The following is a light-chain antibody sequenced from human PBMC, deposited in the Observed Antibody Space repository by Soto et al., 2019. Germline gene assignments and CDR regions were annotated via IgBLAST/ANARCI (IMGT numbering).Light chain of an antibody. J-gene: IGLJ1*01. Sequence: QSALTQPASVSGSPGQSITISCTGTSSDVGSYDYVSWYQLHPGKAPKLLIYEVSNRPSGVSNRFSGSKSGNTASLTISGLQAVDEADYYCTSYTSISLYVFGTGTKLTVL. CDR3: TSYTSISLYV. CDR2: EVS. CDR1: SSDVGSYDY. V-gene: IGLV2-14*01.